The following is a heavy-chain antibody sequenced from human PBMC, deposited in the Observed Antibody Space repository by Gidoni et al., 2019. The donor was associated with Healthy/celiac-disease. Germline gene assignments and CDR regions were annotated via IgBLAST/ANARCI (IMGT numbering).Heavy chain of an antibody. V-gene: IGHV4-31*03. D-gene: IGHD2-2*01. Sequence: QVQLQESGPGLVQPSQTLSLTCPVSGGSISSGCHYWSWIRQHPGKGLEWMGYIYYSGSTYYNPSLKSRVTKAVDTSKNQFSLKLSSVTAADTAVYYWARGGGYCSSTSCYAGWFDPWGQGTLVTVSS. J-gene: IGHJ5*02. CDR1: GGSISSGCHY. CDR3: ARGGGYCSSTSCYAGWFDP. CDR2: IYYSGST.